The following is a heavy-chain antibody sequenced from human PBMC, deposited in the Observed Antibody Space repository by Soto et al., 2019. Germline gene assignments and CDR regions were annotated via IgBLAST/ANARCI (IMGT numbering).Heavy chain of an antibody. V-gene: IGHV6-1*01. D-gene: IGHD6-19*01. J-gene: IGHJ4*02. CDR1: GVSVSRNTAA. CDR3: ARGVAATGFDV. CDR2: TYYRSNWRH. Sequence: SETLSLTCAISGVSVSRNTAAWNWIRSSPSRGLEWLGRTYYRSNWRHDYAVCVKSRITVNSHTSKNHFSLQLNSVKPAATDVYYCARGVAATGFDVWGQGTPVTVSS.